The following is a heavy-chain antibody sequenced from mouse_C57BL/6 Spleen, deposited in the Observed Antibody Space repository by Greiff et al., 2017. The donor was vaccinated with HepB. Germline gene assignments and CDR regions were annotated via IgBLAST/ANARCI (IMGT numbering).Heavy chain of an antibody. CDR3: ARPGSKGVVYFDY. J-gene: IGHJ2*01. CDR2: ISSGSSTI. Sequence: DVKLVESGGGLVKPGGSLKLSCAASGFTFSDYGMHWVRQAPEKGLEWVAYISSGSSTIYYADTVKGRFTISRDNAKNTLFLQMTSLRSEDTAMYYCARPGSKGVVYFDYWGQGTTLTVSS. D-gene: IGHD2-5*01. V-gene: IGHV5-17*01. CDR1: GFTFSDYG.